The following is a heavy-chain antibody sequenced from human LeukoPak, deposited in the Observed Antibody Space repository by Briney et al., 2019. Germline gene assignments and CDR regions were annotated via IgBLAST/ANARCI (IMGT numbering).Heavy chain of an antibody. Sequence: GASVKVSCKASGGTFSSYAISWVRQAPGQGLEWMGGIIPIFGTENYAQKFQGRVTITPDESTSTAYMELSSLRSEDTAVYYCATSLYYYGSGSSNWFDPWGQGTLVTVSS. D-gene: IGHD3-10*01. CDR2: IIPIFGTE. J-gene: IGHJ5*02. CDR1: GGTFSSYA. CDR3: ATSLYYYGSGSSNWFDP. V-gene: IGHV1-69*13.